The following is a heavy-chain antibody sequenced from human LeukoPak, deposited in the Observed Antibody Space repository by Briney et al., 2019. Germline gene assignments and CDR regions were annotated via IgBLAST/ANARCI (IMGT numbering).Heavy chain of an antibody. CDR1: GDSISSYY. Sequence: PSETLSLTCTVSGDSISSYYWSWIRQPPGKGLEWIGYIYFTGNTNYNPSLKSRVTISVDTSENQFSLKLSSVTAVDTAVYYCARVDPDSSSTLEVFDYWGQGTLVTVSS. D-gene: IGHD6-6*01. CDR3: ARVDPDSSSTLEVFDY. J-gene: IGHJ4*02. V-gene: IGHV4-59*01. CDR2: IYFTGNT.